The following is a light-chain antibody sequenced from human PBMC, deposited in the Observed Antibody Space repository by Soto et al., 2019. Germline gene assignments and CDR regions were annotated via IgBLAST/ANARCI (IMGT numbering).Light chain of an antibody. V-gene: IGLV1-40*01. J-gene: IGLJ2*01. Sequence: QSVLTQPPSVSGAPGQRVTISCTGSSSNIGAGYDVHWYQQLPGTAPKLLIYGNSNRPSGVPDRFSGSKSGTSASLAITGLQAEDEADYYCQSYDSSLSEVVFGGETQLTVL. CDR1: SSNIGAGYD. CDR2: GNS. CDR3: QSYDSSLSEVV.